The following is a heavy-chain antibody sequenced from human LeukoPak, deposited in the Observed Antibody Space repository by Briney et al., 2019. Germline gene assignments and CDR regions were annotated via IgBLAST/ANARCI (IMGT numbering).Heavy chain of an antibody. D-gene: IGHD5-18*01. CDR1: GYTFTGHY. CDR2: INPNSGGA. V-gene: IGHV1-2*02. CDR3: ARDQHTAMVGDY. J-gene: IGHJ4*02. Sequence: ASVKVSCKASGYTFTGHYMHWVRQAPGQGLEWMGWINPNSGGANYAQKVKGRVTMTRDTSISSAYMELSSLRSDDTAVYYCARDQHTAMVGDYWGQGTLLSVSS.